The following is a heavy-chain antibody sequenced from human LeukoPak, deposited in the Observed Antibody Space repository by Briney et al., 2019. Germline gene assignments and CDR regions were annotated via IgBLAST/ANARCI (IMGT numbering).Heavy chain of an antibody. J-gene: IGHJ4*02. CDR2: INHSGST. D-gene: IGHD6-19*01. V-gene: IGHV4-34*01. CDR3: ARSASGWYPGTFDY. CDR1: GGSFSGYY. Sequence: PSETLSLTCAVYGGSFSGYYWSWIRQPPGKGLEWIGEINHSGSTNYNPSLKSRVTISVDTSKNQFSLKLSSVTAADTAVYYCARSASGWYPGTFDYWGQGTLVTVSS.